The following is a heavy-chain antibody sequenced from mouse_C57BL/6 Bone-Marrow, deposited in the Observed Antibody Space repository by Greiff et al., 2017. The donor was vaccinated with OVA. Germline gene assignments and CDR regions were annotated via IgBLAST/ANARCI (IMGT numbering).Heavy chain of an antibody. CDR2: ISSGGDYI. V-gene: IGHV5-9-1*02. J-gene: IGHJ4*01. D-gene: IGHD2-3*01. Sequence: EVMLVESGEGLVKPGGSLKLSCAASGFTFSSYAMSWVRQTPEKRLEWVAYISSGGDYIYYADTVKGRFTLSRYNARNTLYLQMSSLKSADTAMYYCTRDGYCAMDYWGQGTSVTVSS. CDR3: TRDGYCAMDY. CDR1: GFTFSSYA.